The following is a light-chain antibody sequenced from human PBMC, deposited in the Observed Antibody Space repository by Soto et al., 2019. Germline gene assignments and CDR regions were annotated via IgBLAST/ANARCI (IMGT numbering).Light chain of an antibody. Sequence: EIVMTQSPATLSVSPGERATLSCRASQSVGSNLAWYQQKPGQAPRLLIYGASTRATGIPARFSGSGSGTEFTLTISSLQSEDFAIYFCQQYNNRPPDRTFGQGIKVEIK. CDR2: GAS. CDR3: QQYNNRPPDRT. CDR1: QSVGSN. V-gene: IGKV3-15*01. J-gene: IGKJ1*01.